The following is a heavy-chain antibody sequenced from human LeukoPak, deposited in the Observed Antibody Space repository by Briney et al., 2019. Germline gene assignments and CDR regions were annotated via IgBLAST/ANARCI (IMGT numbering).Heavy chain of an antibody. J-gene: IGHJ5*02. CDR3: ARDTYYYDSSGYYGDP. CDR2: ISSSGSTI. Sequence: GGSLRLSCAASGFTFSDYYMSWLRQAPGKGLEWVSYISSSGSTIYYADSVKGRFTISRDNAKNSLYLQMNSLRAEDTAVYYCARDTYYYDSSGYYGDPWGQGTLVTVSS. CDR1: GFTFSDYY. D-gene: IGHD3-22*01. V-gene: IGHV3-11*04.